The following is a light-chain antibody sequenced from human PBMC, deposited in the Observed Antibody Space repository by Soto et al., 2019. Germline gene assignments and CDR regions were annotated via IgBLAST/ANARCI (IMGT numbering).Light chain of an antibody. Sequence: EVVLTQSPASLSLAPGERATLYCRASQSVSRYLAWYQQKPGQAPRLLIYDATNRATGIPARFSGSGSGTDFTLTIRSLEPEDFAVYYCQQRTNWPPITFGQGTRLEIK. V-gene: IGKV3-11*01. CDR2: DAT. CDR3: QQRTNWPPIT. CDR1: QSVSRY. J-gene: IGKJ5*01.